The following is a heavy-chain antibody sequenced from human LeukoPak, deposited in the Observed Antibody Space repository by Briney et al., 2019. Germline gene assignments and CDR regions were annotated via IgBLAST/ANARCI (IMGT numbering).Heavy chain of an antibody. CDR2: VRNKPNGYTT. CDR1: GFSISDHY. V-gene: IGHV3-72*01. J-gene: IGHJ4*02. D-gene: IGHD4-17*01. CDR3: TRVRHGDYFDY. Sequence: GGSLRLSCAASGFSISDHYMDWVRQAPGKGRKWVGRVRNKPNGYTTDYGTSVKGRFTISRDDSKNSLYLQMNSLTSEDTAVYYCTRVRHGDYFDYWGQGTLVSVSS.